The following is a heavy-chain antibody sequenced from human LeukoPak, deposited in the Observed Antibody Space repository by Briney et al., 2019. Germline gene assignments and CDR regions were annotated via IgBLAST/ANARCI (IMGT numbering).Heavy chain of an antibody. J-gene: IGHJ4*02. D-gene: IGHD2-21*01. Sequence: PSETLSLTCTASGGSVTTAHWYWSWIRQPAGKGLEWIGRVYISGDTKYNPSLKSRVIMSLDASKNQFSLRLTSVTAADTAVYYCARLIAEVGGGTNYFDTWGQGTLVTVSS. CDR2: VYISGDT. CDR1: GGSVTTAHWY. V-gene: IGHV4-4*07. CDR3: ARLIAEVGGGTNYFDT.